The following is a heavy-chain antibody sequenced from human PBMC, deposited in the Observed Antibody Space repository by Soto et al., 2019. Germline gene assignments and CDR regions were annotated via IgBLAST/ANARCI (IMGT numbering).Heavy chain of an antibody. CDR1: GYTFTDFG. Sequence: QVQLVQSGAEVKKPGASVRVSCKTSGYTFTDFGINWVRQAPGQGLEWMGWISGYDGDTYYAKKVQGRVTMTTDTSTSTAYMDLRSLRSDATAIYYCATDRDLVGAGSDWGQGTLVTVSS. D-gene: IGHD1-26*01. CDR3: ATDRDLVGAGSD. CDR2: ISGYDGDT. J-gene: IGHJ4*02. V-gene: IGHV1-18*01.